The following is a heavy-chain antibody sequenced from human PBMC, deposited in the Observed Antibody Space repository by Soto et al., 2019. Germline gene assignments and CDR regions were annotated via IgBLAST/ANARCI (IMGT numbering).Heavy chain of an antibody. CDR3: ATTGIPVEDYYYYGMDV. CDR2: IYPGDSDT. J-gene: IGHJ6*02. Sequence: GESLKISCKGSGYSFTSYWIGWVRQMPGKGLEWMGIIYPGDSDTRYSPSFQGQVTISADKSISTAYLQWSSLKASDTAMYYCATTGIPVEDYYYYGMDVWGQGTTVTVYS. V-gene: IGHV5-51*01. CDR1: GYSFTSYW.